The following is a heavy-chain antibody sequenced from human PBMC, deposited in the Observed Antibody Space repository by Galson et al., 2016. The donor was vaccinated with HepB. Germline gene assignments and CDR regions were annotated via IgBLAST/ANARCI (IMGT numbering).Heavy chain of an antibody. CDR1: GFTFSNYG. J-gene: IGHJ4*02. D-gene: IGHD6-19*01. CDR3: TKDLRSGWYFHY. V-gene: IGHV3-33*03. CDR2: IWHDGSKK. Sequence: SLRLSCATSGFTFSNYGMHWVRQAPGKGLEWVAVIWHDGSKKYYLDSVKGRFTISRDNSKNTLYLQMNSLRAEDTAVYYCTKDLRSGWYFHYWGQGTLVTVSS.